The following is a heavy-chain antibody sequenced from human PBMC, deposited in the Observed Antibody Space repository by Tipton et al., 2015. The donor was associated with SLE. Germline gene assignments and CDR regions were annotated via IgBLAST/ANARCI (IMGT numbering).Heavy chain of an antibody. CDR1: GFTFSSYW. CDR2: ISSDGSST. V-gene: IGHV3-74*01. Sequence: SLRLSCAASGFTFSSYWMHWVRQAPGKGLVWVSRISSDGSSTGYADSVKGRFTISRDNAKNSLSLQMNSLRAEDTAVYYCVRSHPWSFMDVWGQGTAVTVSS. CDR3: VRSHPWSFMDV. J-gene: IGHJ6*02. D-gene: IGHD2-15*01.